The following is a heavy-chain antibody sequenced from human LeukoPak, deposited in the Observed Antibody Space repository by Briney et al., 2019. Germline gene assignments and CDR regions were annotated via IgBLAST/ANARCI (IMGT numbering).Heavy chain of an antibody. Sequence: GSSVKVSCKASGGTFSSYAISWVRQAPGQGLEWMGGIIPIFGTANCAQKFQGRVTITADESTSTAYMELSSLRSEDTAVYYCARDLRCSSTSCYTDGDGYWGQGTLVTVSS. CDR1: GGTFSSYA. V-gene: IGHV1-69*01. J-gene: IGHJ4*02. CDR3: ARDLRCSSTSCYTDGDGY. D-gene: IGHD2-2*02. CDR2: IIPIFGTA.